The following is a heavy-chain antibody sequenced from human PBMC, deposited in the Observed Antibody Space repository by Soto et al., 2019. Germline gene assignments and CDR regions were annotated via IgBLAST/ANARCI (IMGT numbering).Heavy chain of an antibody. Sequence: QVQLVESGGGVVQPGTSLRLSCAASGFTFSSYGMHWVRQAPGKGLEWVAVIWHDGSDKYYVDSVKGRFTISRDNSKNILDLQMNSLRAEDTAVYYCVREAIVASTVPHNWVDSWGQGTLVTVSS. D-gene: IGHD5-12*01. CDR2: IWHDGSDK. J-gene: IGHJ5*01. CDR3: VREAIVASTVPHNWVDS. CDR1: GFTFSSYG. V-gene: IGHV3-33*01.